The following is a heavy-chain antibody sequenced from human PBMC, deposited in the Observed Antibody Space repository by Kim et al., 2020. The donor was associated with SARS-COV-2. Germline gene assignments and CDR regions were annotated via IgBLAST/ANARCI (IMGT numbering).Heavy chain of an antibody. V-gene: IGHV1-69*13. CDR3: ARDLDVTTSPGY. CDR2: IIPIFGTA. CDR1: GGMFSSYA. Sequence: SVKVSCKASGGMFSSYAISWVRQAPGQGLEWMGGIIPIFGTANYAQKFQGRVTITADESTSTAYMELTSLRSEDTAVYYCARDLDVTTSPGYWGQGTLVTVSS. J-gene: IGHJ4*02. D-gene: IGHD4-17*01.